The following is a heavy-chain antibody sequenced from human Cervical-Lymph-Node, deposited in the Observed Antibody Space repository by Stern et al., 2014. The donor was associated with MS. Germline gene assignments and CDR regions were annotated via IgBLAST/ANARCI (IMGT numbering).Heavy chain of an antibody. J-gene: IGHJ4*02. CDR1: GLTFSDAY. V-gene: IGHV3-11*01. CDR3: ARTARLFDY. CDR2: ISGSGNDI. D-gene: IGHD6-6*01. Sequence: VQLVESGGELVQPGGSLRLSCAASGLTFSDAYMSWIRQTPGKGLACLSYISGSGNDINYVDSVKGRFTISRDNAKNSLYLQMNSLRAEDTGVYYCARTARLFDYWGRGTLVTVSS.